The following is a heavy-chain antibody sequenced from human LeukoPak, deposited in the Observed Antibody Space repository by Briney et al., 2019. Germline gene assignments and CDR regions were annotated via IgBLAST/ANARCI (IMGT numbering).Heavy chain of an antibody. CDR3: ARVATAGTVADY. CDR1: GFTVSSNY. Sequence: GGSLRLSCAASGFTVSSNYMSWVRQAPGKGLEWVSSISSTSSYIYYADSVKGRFTISRDNAKNSLYLQMNSLRAEDTAVYYCARVATAGTVADYWGQGTLVTVSS. CDR2: ISSTSSYI. V-gene: IGHV3-21*01. J-gene: IGHJ4*02. D-gene: IGHD6-13*01.